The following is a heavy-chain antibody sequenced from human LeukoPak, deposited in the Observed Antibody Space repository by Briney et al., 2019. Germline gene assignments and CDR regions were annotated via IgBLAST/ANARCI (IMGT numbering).Heavy chain of an antibody. J-gene: IGHJ4*02. Sequence: ASVTVSFTASGYTFTSYAMHWVRQAPGQRLEWMGWINAGNGNTKYSQKFQGRVTITRDTSASTAYMELSSLRSEDTAVYYCARQRTGLFDYWGQGTLVTVSS. V-gene: IGHV1-3*01. CDR1: GYTFTSYA. CDR2: INAGNGNT. CDR3: ARQRTGLFDY. D-gene: IGHD3/OR15-3a*01.